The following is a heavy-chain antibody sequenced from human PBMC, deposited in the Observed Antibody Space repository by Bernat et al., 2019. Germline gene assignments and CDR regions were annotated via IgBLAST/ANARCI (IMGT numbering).Heavy chain of an antibody. Sequence: EVQLVESGGGLVQPGGSLRLSCAASGFTFSSYSMSWVRQAPGKGLEWVAGIRGGGGSTYYADSVKGRFAISRDNSKNTLYLQMNSLRGEDTAIYYCAKQNGYTYGYCDYWGQGTLVAVSS. CDR3: AKQNGYTYGYCDY. D-gene: IGHD5-18*01. J-gene: IGHJ4*02. V-gene: IGHV3-23*04. CDR1: GFTFSSYS. CDR2: IRGGGGST.